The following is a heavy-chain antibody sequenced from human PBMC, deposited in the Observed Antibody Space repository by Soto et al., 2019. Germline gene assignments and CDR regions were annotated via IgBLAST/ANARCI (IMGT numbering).Heavy chain of an antibody. J-gene: IGHJ6*02. CDR2: IRSKANSYAT. CDR3: TAYYDFWSGPGRYYYGMDV. V-gene: IGHV3-73*01. D-gene: IGHD3-3*01. Sequence: GGSLRLSCAASGFTFSGSAMHWVRQASGKGLEWVGRIRSKANSYATAYAASVKGRFTISRDDSKNTAYLQMNSLKTEDTAVYYCTAYYDFWSGPGRYYYGMDVWGQGTTVTAP. CDR1: GFTFSGSA.